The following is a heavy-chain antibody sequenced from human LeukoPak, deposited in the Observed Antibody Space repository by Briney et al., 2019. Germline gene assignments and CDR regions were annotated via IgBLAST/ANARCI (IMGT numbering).Heavy chain of an antibody. Sequence: SVKVSCKASGGTFSSYAISWVRQAPGQGLEWMGRIIPISGIANYAQKFQGRVTITADKSTSTAYMELSSLRSEDTAVYYCARESTVTTPGDRAFDIWGQGTMVTVSS. V-gene: IGHV1-69*04. CDR2: IIPISGIA. J-gene: IGHJ3*02. CDR3: ARESTVTTPGDRAFDI. D-gene: IGHD4-17*01. CDR1: GGTFSSYA.